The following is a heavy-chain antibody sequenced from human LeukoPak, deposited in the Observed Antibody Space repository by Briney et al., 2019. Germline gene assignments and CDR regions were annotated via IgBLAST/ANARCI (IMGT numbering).Heavy chain of an antibody. CDR3: AHRDYYGSGGPFDY. D-gene: IGHD3-10*01. CDR1: GFSLSTSGVG. J-gene: IGHJ4*02. CDR2: IYWNDDK. Sequence: SGPTLVEPTQTLTLTCTFSGFSLSTSGVGVGWIRQPPGKALEWLALIYWNDDKRYSPSLKSRLTITKDTSKNQVVLTMTNMDPVDTATYYCAHRDYYGSGGPFDYWGQGTLVTVSS. V-gene: IGHV2-5*01.